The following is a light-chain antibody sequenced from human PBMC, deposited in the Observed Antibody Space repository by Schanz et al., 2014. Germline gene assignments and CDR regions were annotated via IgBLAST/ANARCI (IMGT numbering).Light chain of an antibody. CDR2: GAS. J-gene: IGKJ4*01. V-gene: IGKV3-15*01. CDR3: QQYNNWPLT. Sequence: EIVLTQSPGTLSLSPGERATLSCGASQSVSGSYLAWYQQKPGQAPRLLIYGASTRATGIPARFSGSGSGTEFTLTISSLQSEDFAVYYCQQYNNWPLTFGGGTKVEIK. CDR1: QSVSGSY.